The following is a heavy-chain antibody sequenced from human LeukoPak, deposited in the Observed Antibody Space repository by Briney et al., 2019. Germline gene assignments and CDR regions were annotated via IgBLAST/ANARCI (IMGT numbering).Heavy chain of an antibody. J-gene: IGHJ3*01. CDR2: ISGSGDST. CDR1: GLTFNNYA. Sequence: PGGSLRLSCVASGLTFNNYAMTWVRQAPRKGLEWISAISGSGDSTYYTDSVKGRFTISRDNSKNTLYLQMNSLRVEDTAMYYCAKGRWLPLFDFWGQGTMVTVSS. D-gene: IGHD3-22*01. V-gene: IGHV3-23*01. CDR3: AKGRWLPLFDF.